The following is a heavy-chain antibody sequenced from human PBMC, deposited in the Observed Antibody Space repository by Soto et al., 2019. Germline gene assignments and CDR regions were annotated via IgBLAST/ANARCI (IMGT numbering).Heavy chain of an antibody. V-gene: IGHV3-9*01. CDR1: GFTFDDYA. CDR3: AKDIGQLEQGWFDP. CDR2: ISWNSGSI. Sequence: EVQLVESGGGLVQPGRSLRLSCAASGFTFDDYAMHWVRQAPGKGLEWVSGISWNSGSIGYADSVKGRFTISRDNAKNSLYLQMNSLRAEDTALYYCAKDIGQLEQGWFDPWGQGTLVTVSS. D-gene: IGHD1-1*01. J-gene: IGHJ5*02.